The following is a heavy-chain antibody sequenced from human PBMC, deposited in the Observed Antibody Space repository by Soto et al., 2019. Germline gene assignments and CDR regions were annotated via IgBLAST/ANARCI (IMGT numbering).Heavy chain of an antibody. J-gene: IGHJ4*02. CDR1: GFTFSSYG. V-gene: IGHV3-33*01. CDR2: IWYDGSNK. Sequence: GGSLRLSCAASGFTFSSYGMHWVRQAPGKGLEWVAVIWYDGSNKYYADSVEGRFTISRDNSKNTLYLQMNSLRAEDTAVYYCARGESYYDSSGYPTQYFDYWGQGTLVTVYS. D-gene: IGHD3-22*01. CDR3: ARGESYYDSSGYPTQYFDY.